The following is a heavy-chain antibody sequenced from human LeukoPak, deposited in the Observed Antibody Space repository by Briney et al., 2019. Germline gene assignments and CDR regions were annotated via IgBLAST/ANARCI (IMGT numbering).Heavy chain of an antibody. V-gene: IGHV3-33*08. D-gene: IGHD5-18*01. CDR3: ARYDVDTAMVFSDY. CDR1: GFTFSSYA. CDR2: IWYDGSNK. J-gene: IGHJ4*02. Sequence: NPGRSLRLSCAASGFTFSSYAIHWVRQAPGKGLEWVAVIWYDGSNKYYADSVKGRFTISRDNSKNTLCLQMNSLRAEDTAVYYCARYDVDTAMVFSDYWGQGTLVTVSS.